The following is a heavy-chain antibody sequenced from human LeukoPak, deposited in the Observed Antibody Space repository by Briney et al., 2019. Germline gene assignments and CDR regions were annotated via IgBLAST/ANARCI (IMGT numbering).Heavy chain of an antibody. CDR1: GFTFSNYA. CDR3: AKSPTRIAMAGLDY. CDR2: NSGSGGST. Sequence: GGSLRLSCAASGFTFSNYAMNWVRQAPGKGLECVSANSGSGGSTYYAESVKGRFTISRDNSKNTLYLQMNSLRAEDTAVYYCAKSPTRIAMAGLDYWGQGTLVTVSS. J-gene: IGHJ4*02. D-gene: IGHD6-19*01. V-gene: IGHV3-23*01.